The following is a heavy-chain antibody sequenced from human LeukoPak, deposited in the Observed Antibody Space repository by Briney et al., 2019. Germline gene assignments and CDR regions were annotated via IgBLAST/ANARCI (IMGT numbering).Heavy chain of an antibody. CDR1: GFTFSSYA. Sequence: GGSLRLSCAASGFTFSSYAMSWVRQAPGKGLEWVSVISGSGDSTYYAHSVRGRFTISRDNSKNTLYLQTNSLRAEDTAVYKCAKGRAVAGTFDYWGQGTLVTVSS. V-gene: IGHV3-23*01. CDR3: AKGRAVAGTFDY. D-gene: IGHD6-19*01. CDR2: ISGSGDST. J-gene: IGHJ4*02.